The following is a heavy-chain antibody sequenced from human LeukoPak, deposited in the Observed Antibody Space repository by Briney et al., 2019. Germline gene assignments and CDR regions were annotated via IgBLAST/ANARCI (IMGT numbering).Heavy chain of an antibody. D-gene: IGHD6-25*01. Sequence: SVKVSCKASGGTFSSYAISWVRQAPGQGLEWMGGIIPIFGTANYAQKFQGRVTITTDESTSTAYMELSSLRSEDTAVYYCANGRRASYYYYYMDVWGKGTTVTVSS. J-gene: IGHJ6*03. CDR1: GGTFSSYA. V-gene: IGHV1-69*05. CDR3: ANGRRASYYYYYMDV. CDR2: IIPIFGTA.